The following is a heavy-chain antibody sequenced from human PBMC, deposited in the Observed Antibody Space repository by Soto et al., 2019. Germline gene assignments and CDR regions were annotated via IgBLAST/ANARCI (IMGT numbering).Heavy chain of an antibody. Sequence: QVQLQESGPGLVKPSQTLSLTCTVSGGSISSGGYYWSWIRQHPGKGLEWIGYIYYSGSTYYNPSLKSRVTIAVDTSKNQFYLRLSSVTAAETAVYYCARGSVDTDMVANYWGQGTLVTVSS. CDR1: GGSISSGGYY. V-gene: IGHV4-31*03. CDR2: IYYSGST. CDR3: ARGSVDTDMVANY. J-gene: IGHJ4*02. D-gene: IGHD5-18*01.